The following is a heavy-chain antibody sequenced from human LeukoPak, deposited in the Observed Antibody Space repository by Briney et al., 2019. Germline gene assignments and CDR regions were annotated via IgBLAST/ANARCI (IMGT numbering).Heavy chain of an antibody. CDR1: GGSISSYY. V-gene: IGHV4-59*08. Sequence: SETLSLTCTVSGGSISSYYWSWIRQPPGKGLEWIGYIYYSGSTNYNPSLKSRVTISVDTSKNQFSLKLSSVTAADTAVYYCAKVQGDDFWSGGYFDYWGQGTLVTVSS. CDR3: AKVQGDDFWSGGYFDY. D-gene: IGHD3-3*01. CDR2: IYYSGST. J-gene: IGHJ4*02.